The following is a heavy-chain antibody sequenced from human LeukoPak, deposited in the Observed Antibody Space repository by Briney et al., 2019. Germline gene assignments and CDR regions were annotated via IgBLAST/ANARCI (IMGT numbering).Heavy chain of an antibody. V-gene: IGHV3-30*02. Sequence: GSLRLSCAASGFTFSNYGMHWVRQAPGKGLEWVALILSDGSSKFYADSVKGRLTISRDNSNNTLSLQMNSLRIEDTAVYYCAKRDLTTEFDYWGQGTLVTVSS. J-gene: IGHJ4*02. CDR3: AKRDLTTEFDY. CDR1: GFTFSNYG. D-gene: IGHD4-17*01. CDR2: ILSDGSSK.